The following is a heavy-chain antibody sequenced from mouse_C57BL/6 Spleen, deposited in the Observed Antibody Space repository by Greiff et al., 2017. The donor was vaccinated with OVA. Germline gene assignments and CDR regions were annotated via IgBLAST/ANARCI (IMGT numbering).Heavy chain of an antibody. Sequence: EVQLQQSGPELVKPGASVKMSCKASGYTFTDYNMHWVKQSHGKSLEWIGYINPNNGGTSYNQKFKGKATLTVNKSSSTAYMELRSLTSEDSAVYYCARGIYYPAWFAYWGQGTLVTVSA. CDR3: ARGIYYPAWFAY. J-gene: IGHJ3*01. D-gene: IGHD2-1*01. CDR2: INPNNGGT. V-gene: IGHV1-22*01. CDR1: GYTFTDYN.